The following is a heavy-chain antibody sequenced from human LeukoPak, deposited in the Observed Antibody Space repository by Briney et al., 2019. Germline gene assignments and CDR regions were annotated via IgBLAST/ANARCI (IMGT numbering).Heavy chain of an antibody. CDR3: ASGGYKPPKAFDI. D-gene: IGHD5-24*01. J-gene: IGHJ3*02. CDR2: INYGGRT. CDR1: GGSISSVGYY. Sequence: SQTLSLTCTVSGGSISSVGYYWSWIRPHPGQGLEWCGYINYGGRTYDNPSLKSRVTISVDTSKNQLYLKLSSVTAADTAVYYCASGGYKPPKAFDIWGQGKMVTVSS. V-gene: IGHV4-31*03.